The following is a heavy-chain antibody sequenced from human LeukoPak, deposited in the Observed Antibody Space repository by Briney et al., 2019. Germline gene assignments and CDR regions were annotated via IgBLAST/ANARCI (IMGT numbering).Heavy chain of an antibody. CDR2: ISRSARTT. J-gene: IGHJ4*02. V-gene: IGHV3-48*03. CDR1: EFTFSSFE. Sequence: GGSLRLSCAASEFTFSSFEMNWVRQAPGKGLEWISYISRSARTTYYADSVKGRFTISRDNAKNSLYLQMHSLRAEDTAIYYCARESLIAAVVDYWGQGTLVTVSS. D-gene: IGHD6-13*01. CDR3: ARESLIAAVVDY.